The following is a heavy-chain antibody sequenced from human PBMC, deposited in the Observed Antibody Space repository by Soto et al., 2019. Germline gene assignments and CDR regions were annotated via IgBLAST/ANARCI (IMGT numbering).Heavy chain of an antibody. CDR3: AKDCSGTLDY. Sequence: QVQLVESGGGVVQPGRSLRLSCAASGFTFSSYGMHWVRQAPGKGLEWVAVISYDGSNKYYADSVKGRFTISRDNSKNTLYLQMNGLRAEDTAVYYCAKDCSGTLDYWGQGTLVTVSS. V-gene: IGHV3-30*18. J-gene: IGHJ4*02. CDR1: GFTFSSYG. D-gene: IGHD2-15*01. CDR2: ISYDGSNK.